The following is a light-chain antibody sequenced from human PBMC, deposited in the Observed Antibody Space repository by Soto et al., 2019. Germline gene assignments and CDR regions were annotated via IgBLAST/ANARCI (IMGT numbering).Light chain of an antibody. CDR1: SSDVGGYNY. V-gene: IGLV2-8*01. Sequence: QSVLTQPPSASGSPGQSVTISCTGTSSDVGGYNYVSWYQQHPGKAPKLMIYEVSKRPSGVPDRFSGSKSGNTASLTVSGLQAEDEADYYCSSNAGSSVVFGGGTKVTVL. J-gene: IGLJ2*01. CDR3: SSNAGSSVV. CDR2: EVS.